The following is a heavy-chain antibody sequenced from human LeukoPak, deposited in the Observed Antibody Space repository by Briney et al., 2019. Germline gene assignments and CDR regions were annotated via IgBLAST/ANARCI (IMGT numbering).Heavy chain of an antibody. V-gene: IGHV3-23*01. CDR3: ASQSFGRFDP. D-gene: IGHD3-16*01. J-gene: IGHJ5*02. Sequence: GGSLRLSCEASGFTFKNYAMSWVRQAPGKGLEWVSGLSGSGAATFYADSVKGRFTISRDNSNNTLYLRLNSLRAEDTAIYFCASQSFGRFDPWGQGTRVTVSS. CDR1: GFTFKNYA. CDR2: LSGSGAAT.